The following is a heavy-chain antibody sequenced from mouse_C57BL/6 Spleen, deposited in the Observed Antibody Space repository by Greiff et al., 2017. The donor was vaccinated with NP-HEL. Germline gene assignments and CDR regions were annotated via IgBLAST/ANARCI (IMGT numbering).Heavy chain of an antibody. D-gene: IGHD2-4*01. Sequence: EVHLVESGGGLVKPGGSLKLSCAASGFTFSSYAMSWVRQTPEKRLEWVATISDGGSYTYYPDNVKGRFTISRDNAKNNLYLQMSHLKSEDTAMYYCARDEGDYDDAMDYWGQGTSVTVSS. CDR3: ARDEGDYDDAMDY. CDR1: GFTFSSYA. J-gene: IGHJ4*01. CDR2: ISDGGSYT. V-gene: IGHV5-4*01.